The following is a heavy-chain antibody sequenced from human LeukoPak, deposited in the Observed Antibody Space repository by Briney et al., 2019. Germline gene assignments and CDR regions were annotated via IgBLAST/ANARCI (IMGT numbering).Heavy chain of an antibody. CDR3: ARGATSGRGSGSTYYYYMDV. CDR2: INHSGGT. D-gene: IGHD3-10*01. CDR1: GGSFSGYY. J-gene: IGHJ6*03. Sequence: SETLSLTCAVYGGSFSGYYWSWIRQPPGKGLEWIGEINHSGGTNYNPSLKSRVTISVDTSKNQFSLKLSSVTAADTAVYYCARGATSGRGSGSTYYYYMDVWGKGTTVTVSS. V-gene: IGHV4-34*01.